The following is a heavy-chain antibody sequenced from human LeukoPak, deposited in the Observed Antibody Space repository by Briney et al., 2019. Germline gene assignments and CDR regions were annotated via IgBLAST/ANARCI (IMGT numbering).Heavy chain of an antibody. CDR3: VRSQVGDNPRLDY. CDR1: GYTFTGYY. J-gene: IGHJ4*02. V-gene: IGHV1-2*02. D-gene: IGHD1-26*01. Sequence: ASVKVSCKASGYTFTGYYMQWVRQAPGHGLEWRGWMNPNSGGTNYAQKFQGRVTMTRDTSISTAYMELTSLRSDDTALYYCVRSQVGDNPRLDYWGQGTLVTVSS. CDR2: MNPNSGGT.